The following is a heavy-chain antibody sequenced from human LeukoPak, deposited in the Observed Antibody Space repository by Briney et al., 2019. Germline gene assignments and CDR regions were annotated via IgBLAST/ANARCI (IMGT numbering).Heavy chain of an antibody. J-gene: IGHJ3*02. Sequence: GGSLRLSCAASGFTFSSYSMNWVRQAPGKGLEWVSSISSSSSYIYYADSVKGRFTISRDNAKNSLYLQMNSLRAEDTAVYYCASPGVVPAAILADDAFDIWGQGTMVTVSS. CDR3: ASPGVVPAAILADDAFDI. CDR1: GFTFSSYS. CDR2: ISSSSSYI. D-gene: IGHD2-2*02. V-gene: IGHV3-21*01.